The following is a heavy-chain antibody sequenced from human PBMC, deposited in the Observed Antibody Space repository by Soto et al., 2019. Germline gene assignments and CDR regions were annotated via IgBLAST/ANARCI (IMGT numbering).Heavy chain of an antibody. CDR3: ARDEWYSSSCAHYYYGMAV. CDR2: TYYRSKWYN. CDR1: GDSVSSNSAA. V-gene: IGHV6-1*01. J-gene: IGHJ6*01. Sequence: PSQTLSLTCAISGDSVSSNSAAWNWIRQSPSRGLEWLGRTYYRSKWYNDYAVSVKSRITINPDTSKNQFSLQLNSVTPEDTAVYYCARDEWYSSSCAHYYYGMAVSAQGTTVTVSS. D-gene: IGHD6-13*01.